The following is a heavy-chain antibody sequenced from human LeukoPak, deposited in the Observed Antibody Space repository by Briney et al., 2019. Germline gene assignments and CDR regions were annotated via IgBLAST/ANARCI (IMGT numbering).Heavy chain of an antibody. CDR2: ISYDGSNT. J-gene: IGHJ6*02. V-gene: IGHV3-30*18. CDR3: AKDLVPAAYYYYGMDV. D-gene: IGHD2-2*01. Sequence: GRSLRLSCAASGFTFSSYGMHWVRQAPGKGLEWLALISYDGSNTYYADSVKGRFTISRDNSKNTLYLQMNSLRAEDTAVYYCAKDLVPAAYYYYGMDVWGQGTTVTVPS. CDR1: GFTFSSYG.